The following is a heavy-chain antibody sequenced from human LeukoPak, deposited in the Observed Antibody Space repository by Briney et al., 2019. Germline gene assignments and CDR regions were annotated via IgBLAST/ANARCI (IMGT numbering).Heavy chain of an antibody. CDR3: ARDWFHAIDY. CDR2: IRSDGSDT. CDR1: GFNFSDTW. J-gene: IGHJ4*02. Sequence: GGSLRLSCAASGFNFSDTWMHWVRQAPGEGLVWVSRIRSDGSDTRYAESVKGRFTISRDNAKNTLYLQMNSLRAEDTAVYYCARDWFHAIDYWGQGTLVTVSS. V-gene: IGHV3-74*01. D-gene: IGHD2/OR15-2a*01.